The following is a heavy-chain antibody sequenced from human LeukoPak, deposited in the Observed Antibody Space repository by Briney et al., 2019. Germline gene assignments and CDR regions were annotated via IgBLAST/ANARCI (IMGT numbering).Heavy chain of an antibody. D-gene: IGHD2-2*01. V-gene: IGHV3-21*01. Sequence: GGSLRLSCAASGFTFSSYSMSWVRQAPGKGLEWVSAINSGGTPYYADSVKGRVTISRDNAKNSLYLQMNSLRAEDTAVYYCARDFLRCSSTSCPNDYWGQGTLVTVSS. CDR1: GFTFSSYS. CDR3: ARDFLRCSSTSCPNDY. J-gene: IGHJ4*02. CDR2: INSGGTP.